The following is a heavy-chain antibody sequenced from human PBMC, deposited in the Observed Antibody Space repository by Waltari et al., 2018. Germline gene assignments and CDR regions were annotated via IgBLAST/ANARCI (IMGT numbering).Heavy chain of an antibody. CDR1: GGSISSSSYY. Sequence: QLQLQESGPGLVKPSETLSLTCTVSGGSISSSSYYWGWIRQPPGKGLEWIGSIYYRSRTYYNPALKGRVTISVDTSKNQFSLKLSSVTAADTAVYYCARRGLLWFGEFFRNWFDPWGQGTLVTVSS. V-gene: IGHV4-39*07. CDR2: IYYRSRT. D-gene: IGHD3-10*01. J-gene: IGHJ5*02. CDR3: ARRGLLWFGEFFRNWFDP.